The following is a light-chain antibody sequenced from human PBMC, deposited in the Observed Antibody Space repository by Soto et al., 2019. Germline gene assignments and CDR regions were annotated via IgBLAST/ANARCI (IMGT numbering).Light chain of an antibody. CDR2: WAS. J-gene: IGKJ4*01. Sequence: DIVMTQSPDSLAVSLGERATINCKSSQSVFYSSNNKNYLAWYRQRPGQPPKLLIYWASTRESGVPDRFSGSGSGTDFTLTISSLQAADVAVYYCQQYYITPLTFGGGTKVEIK. CDR1: QSVFYSSNNKNY. V-gene: IGKV4-1*01. CDR3: QQYYITPLT.